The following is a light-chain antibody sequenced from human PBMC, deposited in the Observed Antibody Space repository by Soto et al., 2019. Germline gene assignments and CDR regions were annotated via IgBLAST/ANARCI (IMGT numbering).Light chain of an antibody. Sequence: EIVLTQSPAILSLSPGDRATLSCRASQSVSSYLAWYQQKPGQAPRLLIYDASNRATGIPARFSGSGSGTDFTLPISSLEPEDCAVYYCQQRSNWPRTFGQGTKLEIK. V-gene: IGKV3-11*01. J-gene: IGKJ2*01. CDR3: QQRSNWPRT. CDR1: QSVSSY. CDR2: DAS.